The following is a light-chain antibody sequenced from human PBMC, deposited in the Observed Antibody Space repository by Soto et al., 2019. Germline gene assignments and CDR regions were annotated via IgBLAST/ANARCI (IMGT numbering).Light chain of an antibody. CDR2: GAS. V-gene: IGKV3-20*01. CDR1: QTVGISF. J-gene: IGKJ1*01. Sequence: IVLTQSPGTLSLSPGERATLSCRASQTVGISFLAWFQHKPGQAPRLLIYGASTRATGIPDRFSGSGSGTDFTLTISRLEPEDSAVYYCQQSGSSQTFGQGTKVDIK. CDR3: QQSGSSQT.